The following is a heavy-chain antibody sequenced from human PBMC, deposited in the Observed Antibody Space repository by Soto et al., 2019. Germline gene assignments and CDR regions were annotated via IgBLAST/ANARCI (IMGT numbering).Heavy chain of an antibody. D-gene: IGHD3-16*01. J-gene: IGHJ4*02. V-gene: IGHV1-3*01. CDR1: GYTFTTYA. CDR3: AGGGLAWVLTKRVY. Sequence: QVQLVQSGAEVKKPGASVKVSCKASGYTFTTYAIHWVRQAPGQRLEWMGWINAGNGNTKYSQNFQGRVTIIRDTSGRTAYRELGSWRSEDTVVYYGAGGGLAWVLTKRVYWGREPWSPSPQ. CDR2: INAGNGNT.